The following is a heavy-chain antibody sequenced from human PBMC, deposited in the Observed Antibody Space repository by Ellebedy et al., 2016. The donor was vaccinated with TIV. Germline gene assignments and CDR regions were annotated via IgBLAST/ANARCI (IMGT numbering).Heavy chain of an antibody. Sequence: SGPTLVXPTETLSLTCTVSGFSLSNVNVGVAWLRQPPGKALEWLAHIFSNDEKFYSTSLKSRLTISKDTSKSQVVLTMTNMDPVDTATYYCARISLHALDFDYWGQGTLVTVSS. V-gene: IGHV2-26*01. CDR3: ARISLHALDFDY. D-gene: IGHD2-15*01. CDR1: GFSLSNVNVG. J-gene: IGHJ4*02. CDR2: IFSNDEK.